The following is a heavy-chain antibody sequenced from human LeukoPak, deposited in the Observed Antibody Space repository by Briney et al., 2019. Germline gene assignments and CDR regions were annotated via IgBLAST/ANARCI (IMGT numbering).Heavy chain of an antibody. CDR3: ARACSSTSCHYYYYGMDV. D-gene: IGHD2-2*01. V-gene: IGHV1-18*01. CDR2: ISAYNGNT. CDR1: GYTFTSYG. J-gene: IGHJ6*02. Sequence: ASVKVSCKASGYTFTSYGISWVRQAPGQGLEWMGWISAYNGNTNYAQKLQGRVTMTTDTSTSTAYMELRSLRSDDTAAYYCARACSSTSCHYYYYGMDVWGQGTTVTVSS.